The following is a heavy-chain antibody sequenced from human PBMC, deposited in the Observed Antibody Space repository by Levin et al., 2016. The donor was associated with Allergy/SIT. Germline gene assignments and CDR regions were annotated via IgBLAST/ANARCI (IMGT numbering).Heavy chain of an antibody. J-gene: IGHJ5*02. D-gene: IGHD6-6*01. Sequence: GSLRLSCAVYGGSFSGYYWSWIRQPPGKGLEWIGEINHSGSTNYNPSLKSRVTISVDTSKNQFSLKLSSVTAADTAVYYCARGRVRWSEYSSSSGFDPWGQGTLVTVSS. CDR3: ARGRVRWSEYSSSSGFDP. CDR1: GGSFSGYY. V-gene: IGHV4-34*01. CDR2: INHSGST.